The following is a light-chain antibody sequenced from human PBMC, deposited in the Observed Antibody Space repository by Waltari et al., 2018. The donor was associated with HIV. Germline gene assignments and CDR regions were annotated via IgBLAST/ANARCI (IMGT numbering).Light chain of an antibody. V-gene: IGLV1-44*01. Sequence: QSPLTQTPSMSGAPGQRVNISCSGGPSNIGSNSVNWYRQLPGTAPNLLIYSNAKRPPRVPARCSGSKSATSAFLVISGLQADDEADYYCATWDDTMSVVFGGGTRLTVL. CDR3: ATWDDTMSVV. CDR1: PSNIGSNS. CDR2: SNA. J-gene: IGLJ2*01.